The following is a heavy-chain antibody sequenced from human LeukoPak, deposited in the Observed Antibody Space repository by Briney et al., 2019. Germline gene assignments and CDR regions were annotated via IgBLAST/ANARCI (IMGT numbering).Heavy chain of an antibody. CDR2: ISSSSSTI. CDR1: GFTFSSYS. J-gene: IGHJ4*02. CDR3: ARVFRSSFDY. V-gene: IGHV3-48*04. Sequence: GGSLRLSCAASGFTFSSYSMNWVRQAPGKGLEWVSYISSSSSTIYYADSMKGRFTISRDNAKNSLYLQMNSLRAEDTAVYYCARVFRSSFDYWGQGTLVTVSS.